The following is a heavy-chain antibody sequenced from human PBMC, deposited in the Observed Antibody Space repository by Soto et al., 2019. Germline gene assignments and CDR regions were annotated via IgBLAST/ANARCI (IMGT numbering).Heavy chain of an antibody. CDR3: AREEINCGGDCFSL. Sequence: EVQLVESGGDLVQPGGSLRLSCAASGFTFSSYEMNWVRQAPGKGLEWISYIDTSGNLIYYADSVRGRFTTSRDSAKNSLYLQMNSLRAEDTAVYYCAREEINCGGDCFSLWGQGTLVTVSS. V-gene: IGHV3-48*03. D-gene: IGHD2-21*02. CDR2: IDTSGNLI. J-gene: IGHJ4*02. CDR1: GFTFSSYE.